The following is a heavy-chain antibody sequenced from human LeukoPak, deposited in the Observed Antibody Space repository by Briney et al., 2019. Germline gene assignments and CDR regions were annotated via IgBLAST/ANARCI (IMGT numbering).Heavy chain of an antibody. CDR2: IKQDGSEK. CDR3: ARVYSYGYGSYYFDY. D-gene: IGHD5-18*01. Sequence: GGSLRLSCAASGFIFSNYWMSWVRQAPGKGLEWVANIKQDGSEKYYVDSVKGRFTISRDNAKNSLYLEMNSLRAEDTAVYYCARVYSYGYGSYYFDYWGQGTLVTVSS. V-gene: IGHV3-7*01. CDR1: GFIFSNYW. J-gene: IGHJ4*02.